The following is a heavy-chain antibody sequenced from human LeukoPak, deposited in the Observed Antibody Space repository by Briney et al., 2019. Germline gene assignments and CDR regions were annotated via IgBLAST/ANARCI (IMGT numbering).Heavy chain of an antibody. Sequence: SETLSLTCAVYGGSFSGYYWSWIRQPPGKGLEWIGEINHSGSTNYNPSLKSRVTISVDTSKNQFSLKLSSVTAADTAVYHCALGASGWEIIDYWGQGTLVTVSS. D-gene: IGHD6-19*01. CDR1: GGSFSGYY. V-gene: IGHV4-34*01. CDR2: INHSGST. J-gene: IGHJ4*02. CDR3: ALGASGWEIIDY.